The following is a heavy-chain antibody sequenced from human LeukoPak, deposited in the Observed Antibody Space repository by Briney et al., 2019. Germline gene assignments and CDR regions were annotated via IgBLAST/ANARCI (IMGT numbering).Heavy chain of an antibody. CDR3: ARTGRLYSSGQRSDY. J-gene: IGHJ4*02. V-gene: IGHV4-4*02. Sequence: KSSETLSLTCAVSGGSISTSKWWSWVRQPPGKGLEWIGEIYYSGSTNYNPSLKSRVTISVDTSKNQFSLKLSSVTAADTAVYYCARTGRLYSSGQRSDYWGQGTLVTVSS. CDR2: IYYSGST. CDR1: GGSISTSKW. D-gene: IGHD6-19*01.